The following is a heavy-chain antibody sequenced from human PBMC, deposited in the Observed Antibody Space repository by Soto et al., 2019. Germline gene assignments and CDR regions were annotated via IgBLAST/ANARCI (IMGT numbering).Heavy chain of an antibody. J-gene: IGHJ6*02. CDR1: GFTFSSYA. D-gene: IGHD2-15*01. Sequence: RLSCAASGFTFSSYAMHWVRQAPGKGLEWVAVISYDGSNKYYADSVKGRFTISRDNSKNTLYLQMNSLRAEDTAVYYCARDRSVVVAAPVYYYYGMDVWGQGTTVTVSS. V-gene: IGHV3-30-3*01. CDR3: ARDRSVVVAAPVYYYYGMDV. CDR2: ISYDGSNK.